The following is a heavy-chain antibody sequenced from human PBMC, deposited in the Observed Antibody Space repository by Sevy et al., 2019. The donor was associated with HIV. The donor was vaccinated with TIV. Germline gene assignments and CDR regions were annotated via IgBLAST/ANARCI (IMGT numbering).Heavy chain of an antibody. CDR3: ARGPEWEFTSFLSH. J-gene: IGHJ4*02. D-gene: IGHD1-26*01. CDR2: ISSNGDNA. Sequence: GGSLRLSCAASGFAFRTYAFHWVRQAPGRGLEWVDLISSNGDNAFYANSVRGRFTISRDNSMNTLYLELNNLTPDDTAVYYCARGPEWEFTSFLSHWGQGTLVTVSS. V-gene: IGHV3-30-3*01. CDR1: GFAFRTYA.